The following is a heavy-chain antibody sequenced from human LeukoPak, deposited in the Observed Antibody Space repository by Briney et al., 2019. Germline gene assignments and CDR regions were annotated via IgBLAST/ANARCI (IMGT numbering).Heavy chain of an antibody. J-gene: IGHJ3*02. CDR2: IASSSSYI. V-gene: IGHV3-21*01. CDR1: GFTFSSYS. D-gene: IGHD3-22*01. Sequence: GGSLRLSCAASGFTFSSYSMSWVRQAPGKGLEWVSSIASSSSYIYYAASVKGRFTIPRDNAKNSLYLQMNSLRAEDAAVYYCARRNHDSSGDDAFDIWGQGTLVTVSS. CDR3: ARRNHDSSGDDAFDI.